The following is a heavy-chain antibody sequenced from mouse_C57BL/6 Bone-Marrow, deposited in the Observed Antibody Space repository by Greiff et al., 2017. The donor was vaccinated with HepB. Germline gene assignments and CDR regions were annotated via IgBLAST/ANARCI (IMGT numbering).Heavy chain of an antibody. CDR3: ASPNYYGSSSYAMDY. J-gene: IGHJ4*01. D-gene: IGHD1-1*01. Sequence: VQLQESGPELVKPGASVKISCKASGYAFSSSWMNWVKQRPGKGLEWSGRIYPGDGDTNYNGKFKGKATLTADKSSSTAYMQLSSLTSEDSAVYFCASPNYYGSSSYAMDYWGQGTSVTVSS. CDR2: IYPGDGDT. CDR1: GYAFSSSW. V-gene: IGHV1-82*01.